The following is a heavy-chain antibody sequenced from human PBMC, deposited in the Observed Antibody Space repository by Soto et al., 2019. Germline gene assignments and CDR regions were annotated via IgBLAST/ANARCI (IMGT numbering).Heavy chain of an antibody. J-gene: IGHJ4*02. V-gene: IGHV4-31*01. Sequence: QVQLQESGPGLVKPSQTLSLTCTVSGDSISSGGSYWSWIRQRPGKGLEWIGYIFYSGSFYYTPSLKGPVMISPDTAKNQFSLRLTSVTAADTAVYYCARAPETPPILGVGRPYFFNYWGQGTLVTVSS. CDR1: GDSISSGGSY. D-gene: IGHD3-3*01. CDR2: IFYSGSF. CDR3: ARAPETPPILGVGRPYFFNY.